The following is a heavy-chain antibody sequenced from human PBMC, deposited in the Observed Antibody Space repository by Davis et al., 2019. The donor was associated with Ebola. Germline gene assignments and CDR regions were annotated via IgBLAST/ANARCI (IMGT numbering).Heavy chain of an antibody. CDR3: AGVDRITGDY. J-gene: IGHJ4*02. V-gene: IGHV3-21*01. D-gene: IGHD1-14*01. Sequence: GGSLRLSCAASGFTSSSYSMNWVRQAPGTGLEWVSSISSSSSYIYYADSVKGRFTISRDNAKNSLYLQMNSLRAEDTAVYYCAGVDRITGDYWGQGTLVTVSS. CDR2: ISSSSSYI. CDR1: GFTSSSYS.